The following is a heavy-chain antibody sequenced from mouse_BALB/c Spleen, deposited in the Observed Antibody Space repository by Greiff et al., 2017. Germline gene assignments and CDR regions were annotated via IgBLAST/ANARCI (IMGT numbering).Heavy chain of an antibody. V-gene: IGHV5-6-3*01. CDR2: INSNGGST. CDR1: GFTFSSYG. Sequence: EVMLVESGGGLVQPGGSLKLSCAASGFTFSSYGMSWVRQTPDKRLELVATINSNGGSTYYPDSVKGRFTISRDNAKNTLYLQMSSLKSEDTAMYYCARDYYGSSRNFAYWGQGTLVTVSA. D-gene: IGHD1-1*01. J-gene: IGHJ3*01. CDR3: ARDYYGSSRNFAY.